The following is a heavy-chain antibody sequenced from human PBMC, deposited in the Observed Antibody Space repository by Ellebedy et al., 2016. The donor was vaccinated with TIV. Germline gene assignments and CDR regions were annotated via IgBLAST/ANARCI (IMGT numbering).Heavy chain of an antibody. CDR3: ARYPVYGRRFDS. D-gene: IGHD1-26*01. Sequence: MPSETLSLTCTVSGASVSSSNFYWNWIRQPPGKGLEWIGYVYHSGSTSYSPSLNSRVTMSLDTSKNQFSLRLSAVTAADTAVYYCARYPVYGRRFDSWGQGTLVTVSS. V-gene: IGHV4-61*01. CDR2: VYHSGST. J-gene: IGHJ4*02. CDR1: GASVSSSNFY.